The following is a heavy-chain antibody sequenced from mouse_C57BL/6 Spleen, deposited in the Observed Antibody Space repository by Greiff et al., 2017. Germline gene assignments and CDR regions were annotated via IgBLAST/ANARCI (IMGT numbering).Heavy chain of an antibody. V-gene: IGHV5-16*01. Sequence: EVKLVESEGGLVQPGSSMKLSCTASGFTFSDYYMAWVRQVPEKGLEWVANINYDGSSTYYLDSLKSRFIISRDNAKNILYLQMSSLKSEDTATYYCARDGGNYEYYFDYWGQGTTLTVSS. J-gene: IGHJ2*01. CDR2: INYDGSST. CDR3: ARDGGNYEYYFDY. CDR1: GFTFSDYY. D-gene: IGHD2-1*01.